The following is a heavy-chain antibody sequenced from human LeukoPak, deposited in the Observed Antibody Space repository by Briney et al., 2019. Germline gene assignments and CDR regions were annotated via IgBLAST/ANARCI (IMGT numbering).Heavy chain of an antibody. Sequence: SVKVSCKASGFTFTSSAMQWVRQARGQRLEWIGWIVVGSGTTNYAQKFQERVTITRDMSTSTAYMELSSLRSEDTAVYYCAADVMATIESYYGMDVWGQGTTVTVSS. V-gene: IGHV1-58*02. CDR1: GFTFTSSA. J-gene: IGHJ6*02. D-gene: IGHD5-12*01. CDR2: IVVGSGTT. CDR3: AADVMATIESYYGMDV.